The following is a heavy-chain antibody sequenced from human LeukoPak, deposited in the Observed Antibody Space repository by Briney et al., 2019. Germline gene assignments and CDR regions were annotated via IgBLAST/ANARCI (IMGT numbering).Heavy chain of an antibody. CDR3: ARGRYYGSGLDYYYYYMDV. V-gene: IGHV4-34*01. CDR2: INHSGST. Sequence: TSETLSLTCAVYGGSFSGCYWSWIRQPPGKGLEWIGEINHSGSTNYNPSLKSRVTISVDTSKNQFSLKLSSVTAADTAVYYCARGRYYGSGLDYYYYYMDVWGKGTTVTVSS. CDR1: GGSFSGCY. J-gene: IGHJ6*03. D-gene: IGHD3-10*01.